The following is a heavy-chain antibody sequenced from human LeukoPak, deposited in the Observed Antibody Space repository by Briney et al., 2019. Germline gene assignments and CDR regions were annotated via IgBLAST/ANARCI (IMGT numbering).Heavy chain of an antibody. Sequence: SETLSLTCAVYGGSFSGYYWSWIRQPPGKGLEWIGEINHSGSTDYNPSLKSRFTISVDTSKNQFSLKLSSVTAADTAVYYCASPGVKRVLWFGELSRPKDAFDIWGQGTMVTVSS. CDR1: GGSFSGYY. D-gene: IGHD3-10*01. CDR3: ASPGVKRVLWFGELSRPKDAFDI. CDR2: INHSGST. J-gene: IGHJ3*02. V-gene: IGHV4-34*01.